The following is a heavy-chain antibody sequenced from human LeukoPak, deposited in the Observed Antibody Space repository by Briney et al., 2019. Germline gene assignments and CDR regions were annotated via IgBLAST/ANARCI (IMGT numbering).Heavy chain of an antibody. CDR2: ISSSGSTI. CDR1: GFTFSGYY. Sequence: GGSLRLSCAASGFTFSGYYMSWIGQAPGKGLEWVSYISSSGSTIYYADSVKGRFTISRDNAKNSLYLQMNSLRTEDTAVYYCARYGIEMATNRIDYWGQGTLVTVSS. V-gene: IGHV3-11*01. D-gene: IGHD5-24*01. J-gene: IGHJ4*02. CDR3: ARYGIEMATNRIDY.